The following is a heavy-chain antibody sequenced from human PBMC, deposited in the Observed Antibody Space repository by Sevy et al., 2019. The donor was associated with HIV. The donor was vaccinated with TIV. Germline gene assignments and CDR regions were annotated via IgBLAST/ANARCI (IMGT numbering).Heavy chain of an antibody. CDR1: GYTLTKLS. D-gene: IGHD3-22*01. J-gene: IGHJ4*02. CDR2: FDPEDGET. Sequence: ASVKVSCKVSGYTLTKLSMHWVRQAPGKGLEWMGRFDPEDGETIFAQKFQGRVNMNEDTSTDTAYMELSSLRSEDTAVYYCAAAREYYEDSSGYLDYWGQGTLVTVSS. V-gene: IGHV1-24*01. CDR3: AAAREYYEDSSGYLDY.